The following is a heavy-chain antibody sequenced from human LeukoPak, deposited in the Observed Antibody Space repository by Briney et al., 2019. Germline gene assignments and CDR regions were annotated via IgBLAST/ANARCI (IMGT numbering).Heavy chain of an antibody. J-gene: IGHJ4*02. CDR1: GYSISSGYY. V-gene: IGHV4-38-2*02. D-gene: IGHD1-26*01. CDR3: AGPGGGATPFDY. CDR2: IYHSGST. Sequence: SETLSLTCTVSGYSISSGYYWGWIRQPPGKGLEWIGSIYHSGSTYYNPSLKSRVTISVDTSKNQFSLKLSSVTAADTAVYYCAGPGGGATPFDYWGQGTLVTVSS.